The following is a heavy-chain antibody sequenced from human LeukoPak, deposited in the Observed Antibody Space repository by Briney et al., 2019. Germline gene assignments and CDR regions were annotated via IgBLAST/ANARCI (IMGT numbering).Heavy chain of an antibody. D-gene: IGHD3-10*01. V-gene: IGHV4-30-4*01. CDR1: GDSIGSGAYY. Sequence: SETLSLTCSVSGDSIGSGAYYWSWIRQPPGKGLEWIGYIYYSGSTYYNPSLQSRVIISVDTSKNQFSLKLSSVTAADTAVYYCARDLGAVGSGSPFEFGYCGQGTLVIVSS. CDR3: ARDLGAVGSGSPFEFGY. CDR2: IYYSGST. J-gene: IGHJ4*02.